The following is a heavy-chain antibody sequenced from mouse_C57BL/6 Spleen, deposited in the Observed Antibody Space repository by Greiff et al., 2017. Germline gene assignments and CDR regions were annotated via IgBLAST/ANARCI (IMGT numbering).Heavy chain of an antibody. V-gene: IGHV5S21*01. CDR3: AKEGHYYGTRYFDV. J-gene: IGHJ1*03. Sequence: DVHLVESGEGLVKPGGSLKLSCAASGFTFSSYAMSWVRQTPEKRLEWVAYISSGGDYIYYADTVKGRFTISRDNARDTLYLQVSSLKSEDTSMYYCAKEGHYYGTRYFDVWGTGTTVTVSS. CDR1: GFTFSSYA. CDR2: ISSGGDYI. D-gene: IGHD1-1*01.